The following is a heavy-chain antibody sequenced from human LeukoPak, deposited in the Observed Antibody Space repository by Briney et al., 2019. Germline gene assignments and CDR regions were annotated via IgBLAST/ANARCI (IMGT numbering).Heavy chain of an antibody. D-gene: IGHD3-22*01. Sequence: GGSLRLSCAASGFRFSTHDLNWVRQAPGKGLECVSYISRTSTYLYYADSVRGRFTISRDNDKNLLYLQMNNLRAEDTAVYFCAKDTRKGGYYSDYWGQGTVVTVSS. CDR2: ISRTSTYL. CDR1: GFRFSTHD. V-gene: IGHV3-21*01. CDR3: AKDTRKGGYYSDY. J-gene: IGHJ4*02.